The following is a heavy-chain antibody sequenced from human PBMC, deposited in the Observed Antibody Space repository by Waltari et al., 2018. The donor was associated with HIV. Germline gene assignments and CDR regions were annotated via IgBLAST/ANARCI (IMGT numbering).Heavy chain of an antibody. D-gene: IGHD3-22*01. V-gene: IGHV3-20*03. J-gene: IGHJ3*02. CDR2: INRNGGST. CDR3: VRDYYYDSTGSDAFDI. CDR1: GLTFHDYG. Sequence: EVQLVESGGGVVRPGGSLRLSFAASGLTFHDYGMRWVRQAPGKGLEWVSGINRNGGSTGYADSMKGRFTISRDNAKNSIFLQVNSLRAEDTALYYCVRDYYYDSTGSDAFDIWGQGTMVTVSS.